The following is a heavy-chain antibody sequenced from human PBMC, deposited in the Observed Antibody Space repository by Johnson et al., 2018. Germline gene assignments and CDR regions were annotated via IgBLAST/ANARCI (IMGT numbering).Heavy chain of an antibody. CDR1: GFTFDDYT. CDR2: ISWDGGST. V-gene: IGHV3-43*01. CDR3: AKGCSSTSCYPYYYYYMDV. Sequence: VQLVESGGVVVQPGGSLRLSCAASGFTFDDYTMHWVRQAPGKGLEWVSLISWDGGSTYYADSVKGRFTISRDNSKNSLYLQMNSLRTEDTALYYCAKGCSSTSCYPYYYYYMDVWGKGTTVTVSS. J-gene: IGHJ6*03. D-gene: IGHD2-2*01.